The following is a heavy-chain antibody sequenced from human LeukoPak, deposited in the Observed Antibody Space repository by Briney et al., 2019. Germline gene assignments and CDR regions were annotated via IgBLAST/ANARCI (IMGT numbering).Heavy chain of an antibody. CDR3: ARGYGSGDDY. Sequence: PGGSLRLSCAASGFIFSNYEMNWVRQAPGKGLEWVSSISSSSSYIYYADSVKGRFTISRDNAKNSLYLQMNSLRAEDTAVYYCARGYGSGDDYWGQGTLVTVSS. D-gene: IGHD3-10*01. V-gene: IGHV3-21*01. J-gene: IGHJ4*02. CDR2: ISSSSSYI. CDR1: GFIFSNYE.